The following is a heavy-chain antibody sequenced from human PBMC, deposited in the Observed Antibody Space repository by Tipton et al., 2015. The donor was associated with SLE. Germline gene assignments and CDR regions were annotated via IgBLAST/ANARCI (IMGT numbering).Heavy chain of an antibody. D-gene: IGHD1-26*01. Sequence: SLRLSCIASGFTFGDYAMSWVRQAPGKGLEWVGFIRSKAYGGTTEYAASVKGRFTISRDDSKSIAYLQMNSLKTEDTAVYYCTRKRYSGSCFDYWGQGTLVTVSS. CDR3: TRKRYSGSCFDY. CDR2: IRSKAYGGTT. V-gene: IGHV3-49*04. J-gene: IGHJ4*02. CDR1: GFTFGDYA.